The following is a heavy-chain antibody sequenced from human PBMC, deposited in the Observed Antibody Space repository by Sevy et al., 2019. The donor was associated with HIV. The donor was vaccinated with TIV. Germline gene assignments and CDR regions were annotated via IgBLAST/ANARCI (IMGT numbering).Heavy chain of an antibody. CDR3: ARWGNIVVVPAADYYYGMDV. Sequence: ASVKVSCKASGYTFTSYDINWVRQATGQGLEWMGWMNPNSGNTGYAQKFQGRVTMTRNTSISTAYMELSSLRSEDTAVYYCARWGNIVVVPAADYYYGMDVWGQWTTVTVSS. J-gene: IGHJ6*02. CDR1: GYTFTSYD. D-gene: IGHD2-2*01. CDR2: MNPNSGNT. V-gene: IGHV1-8*01.